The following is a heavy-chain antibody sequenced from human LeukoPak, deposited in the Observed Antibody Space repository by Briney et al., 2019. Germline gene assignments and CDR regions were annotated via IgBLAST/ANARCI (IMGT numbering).Heavy chain of an antibody. CDR1: RFTFTNAW. V-gene: IGHV3-15*01. CDR3: ARWSGGFDP. Sequence: GGSLRLSCAASRFTFTNAWMSWVRQAPGKGLEWVGRIKSKTDGGTTDYAAPVKGRFTISRDNSKNTLYLQMNSLRAEDTAVYYCARWSGGFDPWGQGTLVTVSS. J-gene: IGHJ5*02. D-gene: IGHD5-24*01. CDR2: IKSKTDGGTT.